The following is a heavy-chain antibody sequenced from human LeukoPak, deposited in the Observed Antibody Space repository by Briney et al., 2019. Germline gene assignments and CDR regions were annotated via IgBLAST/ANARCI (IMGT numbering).Heavy chain of an antibody. J-gene: IGHJ2*01. CDR1: GGSITSYY. Sequence: NPSETLSLTCIVSGGSITSYYWSWLRQPPGKGLEWIGYIYDTGNTNYNPSLRSRVTISVGTSKDQFSLRLSSVTAADTAVYYCARARVRSYSYDSDGSYTSDWIFDLWGRGTLVTVSS. CDR3: ARARVRSYSYDSDGSYTSDWIFDL. D-gene: IGHD3-22*01. CDR2: IYDTGNT. V-gene: IGHV4-59*01.